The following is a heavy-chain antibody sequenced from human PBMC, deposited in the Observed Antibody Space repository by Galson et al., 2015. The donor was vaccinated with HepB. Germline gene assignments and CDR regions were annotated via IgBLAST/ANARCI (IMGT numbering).Heavy chain of an antibody. CDR1: GFNFMTDS. J-gene: IGHJ6*04. Sequence: SLRLSCAASGFNFMTDSMHWARQAPGKGLQWVAVISYSGTSQDYADSVKGRFTISRDNSKNTVYLEMNGLRAEDTALYFCAKEDAYSNSWTDSPCLHGRADWGKGTTVIVSS. D-gene: IGHD5-12*01. CDR2: ISYSGTSQ. CDR3: AKEDAYSNSWTDSPCLHGRAD. V-gene: IGHV3-30*04.